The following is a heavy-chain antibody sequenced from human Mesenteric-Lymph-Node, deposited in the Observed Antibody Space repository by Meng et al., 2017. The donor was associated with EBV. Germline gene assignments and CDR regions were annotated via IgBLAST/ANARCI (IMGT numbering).Heavy chain of an antibody. CDR2: ISSSSSYI. D-gene: IGHD6-13*01. CDR1: GFTFSSYS. V-gene: IGHV3-21*02. Sequence: EVQLVESGGGLVKPGGSLRLSCAASGFTFSSYSINWVRQAPGKGLEWVSSISSSSSYIYYADSVKGRFTISRDNAKNSLYLQMNSLRAEDTAVYYCARSPTGYSSTWSPYWYFDLWGRGTLCTVSS. J-gene: IGHJ2*01. CDR3: ARSPTGYSSTWSPYWYFDL.